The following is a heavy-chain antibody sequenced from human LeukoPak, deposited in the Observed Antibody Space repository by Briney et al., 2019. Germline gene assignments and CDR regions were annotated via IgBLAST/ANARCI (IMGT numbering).Heavy chain of an antibody. CDR2: ISSSSSYI. J-gene: IGHJ4*02. CDR1: GFTFSSYS. CDR3: ARDLGKGGGYEGYYFDY. V-gene: IGHV3-21*01. D-gene: IGHD5-12*01. Sequence: GGSLRLSCAASGFTFSSYSMNWVRQAPGKGLEWVPSISSSSSYIYYADSVKGRFTISRDNAKNSLYLQMNSLRAEDTAVYYCARDLGKGGGYEGYYFDYWGQGTLVTVSS.